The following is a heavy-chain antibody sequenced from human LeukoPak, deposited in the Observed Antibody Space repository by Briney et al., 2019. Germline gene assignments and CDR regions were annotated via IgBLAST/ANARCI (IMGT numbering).Heavy chain of an antibody. Sequence: SGGSLRLSCAASGFTFSTYGMTWVRQAPGKGLEWVSSISGSGGSTYYADSVKGRVTVSRDNSKSTLFLQMNSLRAEDTAVYYCAKDRALHNGIDYWGQGTLVTVSS. V-gene: IGHV3-23*01. CDR1: GFTFSTYG. CDR2: ISGSGGST. D-gene: IGHD1-26*01. J-gene: IGHJ4*02. CDR3: AKDRALHNGIDY.